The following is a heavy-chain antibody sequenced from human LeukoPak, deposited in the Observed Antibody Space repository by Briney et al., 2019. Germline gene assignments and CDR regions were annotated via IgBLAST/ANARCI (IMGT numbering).Heavy chain of an antibody. J-gene: IGHJ4*02. CDR2: INTNIGNP. CDR1: GYTFSSYA. CDR3: ARGIPGYFGTSGYYYEY. D-gene: IGHD3-22*01. V-gene: IGHV7-4-1*02. Sequence: GASVKVSCKASGYTFSSYAINWVRQAPGQGLEWMGYINTNIGNPTYAQGFAGRFVFSLDTSVSTAYLQISSLKAEDTAVYYCARGIPGYFGTSGYYYEYWGQGTLVTVSS.